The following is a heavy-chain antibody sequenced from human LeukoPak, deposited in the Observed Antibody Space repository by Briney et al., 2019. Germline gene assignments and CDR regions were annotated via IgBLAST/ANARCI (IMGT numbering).Heavy chain of an antibody. CDR2: IKQDGSEK. CDR1: GFTFSSYW. J-gene: IGHJ4*02. CDR3: AREDDYGYFDY. V-gene: IGHV3-7*01. Sequence: PGGSLRLSCAASGFTFSSYWMSWVHQAPGKGLEWVANIKQDGSEKYYVDSVKGRFTISRDNAKNSLYLQMNSLRAEDTAVYYCAREDDYGYFDYWGQGTLVTVSS. D-gene: IGHD4-17*01.